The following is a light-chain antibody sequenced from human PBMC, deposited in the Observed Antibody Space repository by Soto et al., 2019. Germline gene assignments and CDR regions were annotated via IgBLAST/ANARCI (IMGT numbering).Light chain of an antibody. Sequence: EIVMTQSPATLSVSPGERATLSCRASQNINNTLAWYQQKPGQVPSLLIYHASTRATGIPARFSGSGSGTALTLTISSVQPEDFAVYYCQQDNDWPLTFGGGTKVEIK. V-gene: IGKV3-15*01. J-gene: IGKJ4*01. CDR2: HAS. CDR1: QNINNT. CDR3: QQDNDWPLT.